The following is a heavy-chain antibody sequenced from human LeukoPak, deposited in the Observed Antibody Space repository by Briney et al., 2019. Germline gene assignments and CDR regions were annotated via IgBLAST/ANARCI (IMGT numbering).Heavy chain of an antibody. Sequence: GGSLRLSCAASGFTFDDYVMHWVRQARGKGLEWGSGINWNSDTIGYGDSVKGRFTVSRDNAENSPFLQMDSLRPEDTALYYCAKSRLPCSGGSCYLFDSWGQGNLVTVSS. CDR2: INWNSDTI. V-gene: IGHV3-9*01. J-gene: IGHJ4*02. CDR1: GFTFDDYV. D-gene: IGHD2-15*01. CDR3: AKSRLPCSGGSCYLFDS.